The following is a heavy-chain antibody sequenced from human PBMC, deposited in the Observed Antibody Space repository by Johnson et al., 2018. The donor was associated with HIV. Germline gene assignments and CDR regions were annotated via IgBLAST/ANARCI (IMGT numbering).Heavy chain of an antibody. CDR1: GFTFSNAW. CDR3: AKDCVGVWWSRAFDI. Sequence: VQLVESGGGLVKPGGSLRLSCAASGFTFSNAWMSWVRQAPGKGLEWVGRIKSKTDGGTTDYAAPVKGRFTISRDDSKNTLYLQMNSLRAEDTAVYYCAKDCVGVWWSRAFDIWGQGTMVTVSS. CDR2: IKSKTDGGTT. J-gene: IGHJ3*02. V-gene: IGHV3-15*01. D-gene: IGHD2-21*01.